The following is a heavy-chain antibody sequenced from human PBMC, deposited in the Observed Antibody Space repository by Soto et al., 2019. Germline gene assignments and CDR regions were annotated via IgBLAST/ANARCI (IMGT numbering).Heavy chain of an antibody. CDR3: ARDSEWLVQYSYYCMDV. V-gene: IGHV1-18*01. CDR2: ISAYNGNT. Sequence: ASVKVSCKASGYTFTSYGISWVGQAPRQGLEWMGWISAYNGNTNYAQKLQGRVTMTTDTSTSTAYMELRSLRSDDTAVYYCARDSEWLVQYSYYCMDVWGQGTTVTVSS. D-gene: IGHD6-19*01. CDR1: GYTFTSYG. J-gene: IGHJ6*02.